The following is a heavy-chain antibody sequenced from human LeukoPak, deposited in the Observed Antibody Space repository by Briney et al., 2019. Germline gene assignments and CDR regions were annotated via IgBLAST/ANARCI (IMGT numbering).Heavy chain of an antibody. Sequence: GASVKVSCKASGYTFTSYGISWVRQAPGQGLEWMGWISAYNGNTNYAQKLQGRVTMTTDTSTSTAYMELRSLRSDDTAVYYCARVRGYYDSRGYYYRGVFSLEYFQHWGQGTLVTVPS. D-gene: IGHD3-22*01. CDR1: GYTFTSYG. CDR3: ARVRGYYDSRGYYYRGVFSLEYFQH. V-gene: IGHV1-18*01. J-gene: IGHJ1*01. CDR2: ISAYNGNT.